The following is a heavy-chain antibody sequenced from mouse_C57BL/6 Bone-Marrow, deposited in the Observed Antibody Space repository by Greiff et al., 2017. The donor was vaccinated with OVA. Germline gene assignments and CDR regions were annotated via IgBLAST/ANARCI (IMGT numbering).Heavy chain of an antibody. CDR2: ISSGGSYT. V-gene: IGHV5-6*02. CDR1: GFTFSSYG. D-gene: IGHD2-3*01. Sequence: DVKLVESGGDLVKPGGSLKLSCAASGFTFSSYGMSWVRQTPDKRLEWVATISSGGSYTYYPDSVKGRFTISRDNAKNTLYLQMSSLKSEDTAMYYCARQEDGSRFAYWGQGTLVTVSA. J-gene: IGHJ3*01. CDR3: ARQEDGSRFAY.